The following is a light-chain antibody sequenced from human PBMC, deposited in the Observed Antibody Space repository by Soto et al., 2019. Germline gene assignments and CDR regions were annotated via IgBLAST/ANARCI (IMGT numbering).Light chain of an antibody. CDR1: QSVADNY. V-gene: IGKV3-20*01. CDR2: AAS. CDR3: QQYGHSPRT. J-gene: IGKJ1*01. Sequence: EIVLTQSPGTLALSPGERATLSCRASQSVADNYLAWYQQKPGQAPRLLIYAASRRATGIPDTFSGSGSGTDFTLTITRLEHEDFALYYCQQYGHSPRTFGQGPRVEIK.